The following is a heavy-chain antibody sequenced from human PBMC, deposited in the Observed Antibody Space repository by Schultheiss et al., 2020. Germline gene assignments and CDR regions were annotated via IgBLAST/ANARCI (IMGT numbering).Heavy chain of an antibody. J-gene: IGHJ4*02. CDR3: AREWELALFDY. CDR2: ISAYNGNT. Sequence: AYVTVSCKASGGTFSSYAISWVRQAPGQGLEWMGWISAYNGNTNYAQKLQGRVTMTTDTSTSTAYMELRSLRSDDTAVYYCAREWELALFDYWGQGTLVTVSS. V-gene: IGHV1-18*01. CDR1: GGTFSSYA. D-gene: IGHD1-26*01.